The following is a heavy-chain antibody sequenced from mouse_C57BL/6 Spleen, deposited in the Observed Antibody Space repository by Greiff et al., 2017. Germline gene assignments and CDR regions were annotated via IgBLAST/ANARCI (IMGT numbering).Heavy chain of an antibody. CDR3: ASFYHRGYFDV. D-gene: IGHD1-1*01. V-gene: IGHV5-17*01. CDR2: ISSGSSTI. J-gene: IGHJ1*03. CDR1: GFTFSDYG. Sequence: VQLKESGGGLVKPGGSLKLSCAASGFTFSDYGMHWVRQAPEKGLEWVAYISSGSSTIYYADTVKGRFTISRDNAKNTLFLQMTSLRSEDTAMYYCASFYHRGYFDVWGTGTTVTVSS.